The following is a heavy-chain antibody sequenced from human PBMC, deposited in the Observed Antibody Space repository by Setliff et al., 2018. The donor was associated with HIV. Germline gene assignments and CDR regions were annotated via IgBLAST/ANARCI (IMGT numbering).Heavy chain of an antibody. Sequence: SETLSLTCSVSGSSISSNYWSWIRQPPGKGLEWMGYIYYTGSASYNPSLKSRVTMSADTSKNNFSLKLTSVTAADTAVYYCAREGQNMDDSFDLWGQGTMVTVSS. V-gene: IGHV4-59*01. J-gene: IGHJ3*01. CDR2: IYYTGSA. CDR1: GSSISSNY. CDR3: AREGQNMDDSFDL. D-gene: IGHD3-10*01.